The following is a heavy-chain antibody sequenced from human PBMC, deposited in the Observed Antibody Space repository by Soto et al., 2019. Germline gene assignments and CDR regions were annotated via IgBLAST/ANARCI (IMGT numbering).Heavy chain of an antibody. D-gene: IGHD2-2*01. CDR3: ARQKYCSSTSCYGGYYYYGMDV. CDR2: IYPGDSDT. V-gene: IGHV5-51*01. Sequence: GESLKISCKGSGYSFTSYWIGWVRQMPGKGLEWMGIIYPGDSDTRYSPTFQGQVTISADKSISTAYLQWSRLKASDTAMYYCARQKYCSSTSCYGGYYYYGMDVWGQGTTVTVSS. CDR1: GYSFTSYW. J-gene: IGHJ6*02.